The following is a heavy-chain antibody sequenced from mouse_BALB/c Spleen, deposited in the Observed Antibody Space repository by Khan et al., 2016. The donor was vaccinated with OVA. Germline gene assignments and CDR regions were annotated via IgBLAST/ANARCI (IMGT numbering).Heavy chain of an antibody. CDR3: ARERAPWYFDV. V-gene: IGHV3-2*02. Sequence: VQLKESGPGLVKPSQSLSLTCTVTGHSITSDYAWNWIRQFPGNKLEWMGYINYSGSTGYNPSLKSRISITRDTSKNQFFLQLNSVTTEDTATYYCARERAPWYFDVWGAGTTVTVSS. CDR2: INYSGST. D-gene: IGHD6-1*01. J-gene: IGHJ1*01. CDR1: GHSITSDYA.